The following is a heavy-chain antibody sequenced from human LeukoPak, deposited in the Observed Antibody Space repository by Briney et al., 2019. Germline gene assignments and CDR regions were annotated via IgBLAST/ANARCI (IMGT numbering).Heavy chain of an antibody. Sequence: GGSLRLSCAASGFTFSSYWMSWVRQAPGKGLEWVANIKQDGSEKYYVDSVKGRFTISRDNAKNTLYLQMNSLRAEDTAVYYCAKVKDGSYSAFDYWGQGTLVTVSS. V-gene: IGHV3-7*03. CDR2: IKQDGSEK. CDR1: GFTFSSYW. D-gene: IGHD3-10*01. CDR3: AKVKDGSYSAFDY. J-gene: IGHJ4*02.